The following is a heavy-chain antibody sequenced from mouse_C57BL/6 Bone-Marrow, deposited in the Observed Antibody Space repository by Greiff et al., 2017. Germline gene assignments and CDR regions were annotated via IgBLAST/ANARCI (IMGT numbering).Heavy chain of an antibody. CDR2: IDPENGDT. Sequence: VQLQQSGAELVRPGASVKLSCTASGFNIKDDYMHWVKQRPEQGLEWIGWIDPENGDTEYASQFQGKATITADTSSNTACMQLSSLTSEDTAVYYCTVDGYYPFAYWGQGTLVTVSA. CDR3: TVDGYYPFAY. J-gene: IGHJ3*01. CDR1: GFNIKDDY. D-gene: IGHD2-3*01. V-gene: IGHV14-4*01.